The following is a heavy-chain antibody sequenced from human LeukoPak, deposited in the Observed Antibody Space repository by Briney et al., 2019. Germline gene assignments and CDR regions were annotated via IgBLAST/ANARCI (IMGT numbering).Heavy chain of an antibody. V-gene: IGHV4-59*01. CDR2: IHYTGST. J-gene: IGHJ2*01. D-gene: IGHD3-10*01. CDR3: ARGGPSSKYFDL. Sequence: SETLSLTCTISGGSISGDYWSWIRQPPGKRLEFIGYIHYTGSTDDNPSLKSRITISVDRSKNQFALKLSSVTAADTAVYCARGGPSSKYFDLWGRGTLVTVSS. CDR1: GGSISGDY.